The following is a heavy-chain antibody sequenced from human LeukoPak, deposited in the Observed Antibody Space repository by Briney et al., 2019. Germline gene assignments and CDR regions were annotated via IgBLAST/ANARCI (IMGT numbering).Heavy chain of an antibody. Sequence: AGSLRLSCAASGFTFSDYYMSWIRQAPGKGLDWVSYISSSGSTIYYADSVKGRFTISRDNAKNSLYLKMNSLRAEDTAVYYCARAHIAVAGTFGYWGQGTLVTVSS. J-gene: IGHJ4*02. CDR1: GFTFSDYY. D-gene: IGHD6-19*01. CDR3: ARAHIAVAGTFGY. V-gene: IGHV3-11*01. CDR2: ISSSGSTI.